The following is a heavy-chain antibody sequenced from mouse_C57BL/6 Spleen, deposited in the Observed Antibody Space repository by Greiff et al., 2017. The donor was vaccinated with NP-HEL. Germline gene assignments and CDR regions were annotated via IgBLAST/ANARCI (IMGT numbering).Heavy chain of an antibody. Sequence: EVQVVESGGGLVKPGGSLKLSCAASGFTFSSYAMSWVRQTPEKRLEWVATISDGGSYTYYPDNVKGRFTISRDNAKNNLYLQMSHLKSEDTAMYYCARDQGDYDGYYAMDYWGQGTSVTVSS. J-gene: IGHJ4*01. CDR3: ARDQGDYDGYYAMDY. V-gene: IGHV5-4*01. D-gene: IGHD2-4*01. CDR1: GFTFSSYA. CDR2: ISDGGSYT.